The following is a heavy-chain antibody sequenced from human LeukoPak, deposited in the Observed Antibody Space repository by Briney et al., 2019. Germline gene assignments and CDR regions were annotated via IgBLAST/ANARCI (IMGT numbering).Heavy chain of an antibody. D-gene: IGHD6-19*01. J-gene: IGHJ3*02. Sequence: GGSLRLSCAAPGFTFSSYWMSWVRQAPGKGLEWVANIKQDGSEKYYVDSVKGRFTISRDNAKNSLYLQVNSLRAEDTAVYYCAASSGWYAFDIWGQGTMVTVSS. CDR2: IKQDGSEK. CDR3: AASSGWYAFDI. V-gene: IGHV3-7*01. CDR1: GFTFSSYW.